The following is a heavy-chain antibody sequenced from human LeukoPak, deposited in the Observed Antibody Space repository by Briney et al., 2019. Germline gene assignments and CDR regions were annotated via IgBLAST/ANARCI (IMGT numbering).Heavy chain of an antibody. CDR2: IDWDDDK. Sequence: GSGPTQVNPTQTLTVTCTFSGFSLSTIGMCVSWIRQPSGKALEWLALIDWDDDKFYSTSLKTRLTISKDTSKNQVVLTITNMDPVDTATYYCARIQAYGGNSEGYYFNYWGQGTLVTVSS. CDR3: ARIQAYGGNSEGYYFNY. J-gene: IGHJ4*02. CDR1: GFSLSTIGMC. D-gene: IGHD4-23*01. V-gene: IGHV2-70*01.